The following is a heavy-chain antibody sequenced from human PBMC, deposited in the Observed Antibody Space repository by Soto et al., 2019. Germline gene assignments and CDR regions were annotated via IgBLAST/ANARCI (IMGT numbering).Heavy chain of an antibody. V-gene: IGHV1-69*13. J-gene: IGHJ5*02. CDR3: ARDLGGCSAGSCRYNWFDP. D-gene: IGHD2-15*01. Sequence: SVKVSCKASGDTFSSHAISWVRQAPGQGLEWMGGIIPIYGTTNYAQKFQDRVTITADSSASTAYMELSSLRSGDTAVYYCARDLGGCSAGSCRYNWFDPWGQGTLVTVSS. CDR2: IIPIYGTT. CDR1: GDTFSSHA.